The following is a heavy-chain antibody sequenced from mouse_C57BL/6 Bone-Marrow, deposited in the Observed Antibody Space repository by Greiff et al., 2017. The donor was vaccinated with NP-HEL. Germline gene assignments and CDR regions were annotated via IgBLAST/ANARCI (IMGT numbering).Heavy chain of an antibody. D-gene: IGHD4-1*01. J-gene: IGHJ2*01. Sequence: VQLQQSGPELVKPGASVKISCKASGYAFSSSWLNWVKQRPGKGLEWIGRIYPGDGDTNYNGKFKGKATLTADKSSSTAYMQLSSLTSEDSAVYFCARECWDGDYWGQGTTLTVSS. CDR1: GYAFSSSW. V-gene: IGHV1-82*01. CDR3: ARECWDGDY. CDR2: IYPGDGDT.